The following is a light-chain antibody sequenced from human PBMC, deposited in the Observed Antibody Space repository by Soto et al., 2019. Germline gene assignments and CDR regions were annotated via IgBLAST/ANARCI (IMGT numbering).Light chain of an antibody. CDR2: EVN. V-gene: IGLV2-8*01. CDR3: SSYAGSNWYV. J-gene: IGLJ1*01. CDR1: NSDVGGYNY. Sequence: VLTQPPSASGSPGQSVTISCTGTNSDVGGYNYVSWYQQYPGKAPKLIIYEVNERPSGVPDRFSGSKSGNTASLTFFGLQTADEADYYCSSYAGSNWYVFGTGTKVTVL.